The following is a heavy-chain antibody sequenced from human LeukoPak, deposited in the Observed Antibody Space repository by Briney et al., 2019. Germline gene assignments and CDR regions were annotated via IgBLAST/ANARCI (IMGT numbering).Heavy chain of an antibody. CDR1: GFTCSSYS. V-gene: IGHV3-21*01. Sequence: GGYLRRYCAASGFTCSSYSMDWVRQGPGKGLEGGSSISISSSYIDYADPGKVRFTMSRANAKHYLYLQMKSLRAEDTAGYYCAREEGSSWFLDYW. CDR3: AREEGSSWFLDY. CDR2: ISISSSYI. J-gene: IGHJ4*01. D-gene: IGHD6-13*01.